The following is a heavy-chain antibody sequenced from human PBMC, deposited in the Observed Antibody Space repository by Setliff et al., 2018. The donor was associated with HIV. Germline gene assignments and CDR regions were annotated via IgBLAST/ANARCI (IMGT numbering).Heavy chain of an antibody. V-gene: IGHV4-38-2*01. CDR1: GYSISSDYY. CDR3: ARQAIATRSFDY. CDR2: LYHSGRT. D-gene: IGHD6-13*01. J-gene: IGHJ4*02. Sequence: PSATLSLTCAVSGYSISSDYYWGWIRQPPGKGLEWLGSLYHSGRTYYSPSLKSRVTLSVQTSKNQFSLDLTSVTAADTAVYYCARQAIATRSFDYWGPGTLVTVSS.